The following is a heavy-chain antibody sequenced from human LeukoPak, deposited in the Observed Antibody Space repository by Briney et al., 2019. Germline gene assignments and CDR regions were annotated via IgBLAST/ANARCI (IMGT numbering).Heavy chain of an antibody. V-gene: IGHV3-23*01. J-gene: IGHJ4*02. CDR2: ISGSGGST. CDR3: ARVTQTDYDFDY. D-gene: IGHD4-17*01. CDR1: GFTFSSYG. Sequence: PGGSLRLSCAASGFTFSSYGMSWVRQAPGKGLEWVSAISGSGGSTYYADSVKGRFTISRDNSKNTLYLQMNSLRAEDTAVYYCARVTQTDYDFDYWGQGTLVTVSS.